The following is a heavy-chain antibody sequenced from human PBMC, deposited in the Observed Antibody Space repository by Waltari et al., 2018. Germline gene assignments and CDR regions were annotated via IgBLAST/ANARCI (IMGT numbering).Heavy chain of an antibody. CDR3: AHRPSITEAIWGAFDV. CDR1: GFSLSSSGVG. CDR2: IYWNDDK. J-gene: IGHJ3*01. Sequence: QITLKESGPARVKPTEPLTLTCTFSGFSLSSSGVGVGWIRQPPGKALEWLALIYWNDDKLYSPSLKTRLTIAKDTSKNQVVLRMTNMDSVDTATYYCAHRPSITEAIWGAFDVWGQGTLAIVSS. D-gene: IGHD3-10*01. V-gene: IGHV2-5*01.